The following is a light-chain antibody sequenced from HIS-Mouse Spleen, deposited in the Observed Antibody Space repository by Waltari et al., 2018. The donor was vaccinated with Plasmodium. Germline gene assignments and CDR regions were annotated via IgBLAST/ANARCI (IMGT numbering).Light chain of an antibody. CDR2: GKN. CDR1: SLSSYY. J-gene: IGLJ3*02. CDR3: NSRDSSGNHQV. Sequence: SSELTQDPAVSVALGQTVRITCQGDSLSSYYASWYQQKPGQPPVLVIYGKNNRPSGIPDRFSGSSSGNTASLTITGAQAEDEADYYCNSRDSSGNHQVFGGGTKLTVL. V-gene: IGLV3-19*01.